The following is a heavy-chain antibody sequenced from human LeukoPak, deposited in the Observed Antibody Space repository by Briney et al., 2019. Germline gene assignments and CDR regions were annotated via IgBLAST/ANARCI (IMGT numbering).Heavy chain of an antibody. CDR3: ARVPSAHDSSGYYLTFDC. J-gene: IGHJ4*02. CDR1: GFTFSSYG. Sequence: GSLRLSCAASGFTFSSYGMHWVRQAPGKGLEWIGEINHSGSTNYNPSLKSRVTISVDTSKNQFSLKLSSVTAADTAVYYCARVPSAHDSSGYYLTFDCWGQGTLVAVSS. CDR2: INHSGST. V-gene: IGHV4-34*01. D-gene: IGHD3-22*01.